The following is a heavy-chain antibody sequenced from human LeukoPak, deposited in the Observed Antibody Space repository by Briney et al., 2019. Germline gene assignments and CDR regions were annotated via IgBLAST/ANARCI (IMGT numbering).Heavy chain of an antibody. CDR2: IDQDGSSE. D-gene: IGHD2-21*02. CDR3: ARGDWAPFDY. J-gene: IGHJ4*02. Sequence: GGSLRLSCAASGFTFSDYWMNWVRQAPGKGLEWVANIDQDGSSEYSVGSVQGRFTISRDNAKNSLYLQMNSLRAEDTAVYYCARGDWAPFDYWGQGSLLTVSS. CDR1: GFTFSDYW. V-gene: IGHV3-7*01.